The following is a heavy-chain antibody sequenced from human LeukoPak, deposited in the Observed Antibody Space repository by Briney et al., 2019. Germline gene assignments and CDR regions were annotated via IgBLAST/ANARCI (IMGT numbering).Heavy chain of an antibody. CDR2: INHSGST. J-gene: IGHJ6*03. CDR1: GGSFSGYY. V-gene: IGHV4-34*01. Sequence: SETLSLTCAVYGGSFSGYYWSWIRQPPGKGLEWIGEINHSGSTNYNPSLKSRVTISVDTSKNQFSLKLSSVTAADTAVYYCARVVQLERPYYYYMDVWGQGTMVTVSS. D-gene: IGHD1-1*01. CDR3: ARVVQLERPYYYYMDV.